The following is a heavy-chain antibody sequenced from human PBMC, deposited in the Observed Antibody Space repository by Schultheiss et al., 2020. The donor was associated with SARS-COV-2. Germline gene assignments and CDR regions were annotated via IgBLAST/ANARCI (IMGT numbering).Heavy chain of an antibody. V-gene: IGHV3-66*03. Sequence: GGSLRLSCAASGFTFSSYAMSWVRQAPGKGLEWVSVIYSCGSTYYADSVKGRFTISRDNSKNTLYLQMNSLRAEDTAVYYCARDQGYSSWESDYWGQGTLVTVSS. CDR2: IYSCGST. J-gene: IGHJ4*02. D-gene: IGHD6-19*01. CDR3: ARDQGYSSWESDY. CDR1: GFTFSSYA.